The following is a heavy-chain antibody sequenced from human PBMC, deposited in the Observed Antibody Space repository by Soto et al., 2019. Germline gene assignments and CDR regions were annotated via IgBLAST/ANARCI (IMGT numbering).Heavy chain of an antibody. Sequence: QVQLQESGPGLVKPSQTLSLTCTVSGGSISSGGYYWSWIRQHPGKGLEWIGYIYYSGSTYYNPSLKSRVTLPVDTSKNPFPLKLSVVAAADPGVYYCAGTTTVTTGRNYFDYWGQGTLVTVSS. D-gene: IGHD4-17*01. CDR3: AGTTTVTTGRNYFDY. CDR2: IYYSGST. V-gene: IGHV4-31*03. J-gene: IGHJ4*02. CDR1: GGSISSGGYY.